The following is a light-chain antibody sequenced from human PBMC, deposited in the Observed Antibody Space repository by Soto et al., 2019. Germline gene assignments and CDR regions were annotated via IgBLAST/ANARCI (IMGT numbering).Light chain of an antibody. CDR1: QSIINC. J-gene: IGKJ3*01. V-gene: IGKV1-39*01. CDR2: AAS. Sequence: DIQMTQSPSSLSASVGDRVTITCRASQSIINCLNWYQQKPGKSPRLLIYAASSLQSGVPSRFSAGGAGTDFTLTIGSLQPEDFATYYCQQTYSTPLTFGPATRVDIK. CDR3: QQTYSTPLT.